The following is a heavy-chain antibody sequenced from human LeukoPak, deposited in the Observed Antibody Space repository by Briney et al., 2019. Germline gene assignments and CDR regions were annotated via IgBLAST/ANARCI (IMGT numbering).Heavy chain of an antibody. Sequence: PGGSLRLSCAASGFTFRSYAMSWVHQAPGKGLEWVSGINWNGGSTGYADSVKGRFTISRDNAKNSLYLQMNSLRAEDTALYYCARVGVQLWFDYFDYWGQGTLVTVSS. CDR3: ARVGVQLWFDYFDY. CDR1: GFTFRSYA. V-gene: IGHV3-20*04. CDR2: INWNGGST. D-gene: IGHD5-18*01. J-gene: IGHJ4*02.